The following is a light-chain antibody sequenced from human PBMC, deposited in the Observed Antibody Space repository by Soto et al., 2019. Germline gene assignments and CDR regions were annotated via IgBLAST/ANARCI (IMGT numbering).Light chain of an antibody. J-gene: IGLJ3*02. Sequence: QPVLTQPPSASGTPGQRVTISCSRSTSTFGINAVSWYQQLPGAAPKLLIHTDNQRPSGVPDRFSGSKSGTSASLAISGLQSEDEAEYFCAAWDDRLNGWVFGGGTKVTVL. CDR1: TSTFGINA. CDR2: TDN. V-gene: IGLV1-44*01. CDR3: AAWDDRLNGWV.